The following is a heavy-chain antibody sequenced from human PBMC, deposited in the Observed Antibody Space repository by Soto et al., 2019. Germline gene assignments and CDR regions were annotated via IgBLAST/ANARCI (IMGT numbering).Heavy chain of an antibody. CDR2: IYHSETT. Sequence: NPSETLSLTCAVSGASISSGGYSWSWIRQPPGKGLEWIGYIYHSETTSYNPSLKSRVTISVDKSTNQFSLKLSSVTAADTAVYYCAREGCSGGSCFYDYWGHGILVTGSS. J-gene: IGHJ4*01. CDR3: AREGCSGGSCFYDY. V-gene: IGHV4-30-2*01. D-gene: IGHD2-15*01. CDR1: GASISSGGYS.